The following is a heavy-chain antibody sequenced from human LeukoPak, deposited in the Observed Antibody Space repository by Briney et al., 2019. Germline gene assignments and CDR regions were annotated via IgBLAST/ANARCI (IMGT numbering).Heavy chain of an antibody. CDR1: GFTFGSYG. D-gene: IGHD6-13*01. CDR2: IRYDGSNK. J-gene: IGHJ4*02. Sequence: PGGSLRLSCAASGFTFGSYGMHWVRQAPGKGLEWVAFIRYDGSNKYYADSVKGRFTISRDNSKNTLYLQMNSLRAEDTAVYYCAKDYSSWPSRLDYWGQGTLVTVSS. CDR3: AKDYSSWPSRLDY. V-gene: IGHV3-30*02.